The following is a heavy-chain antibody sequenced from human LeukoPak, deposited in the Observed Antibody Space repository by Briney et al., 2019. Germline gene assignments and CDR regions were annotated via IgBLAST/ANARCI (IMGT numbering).Heavy chain of an antibody. CDR3: ARGAMVRGVDYYYMDV. Sequence: PSETLSLTCTVSGGSISSYYWSWIRQPAGKGLEWIGRIYTSGSTNYNPSLKSRVTMSVDTSKNQFSQNLSSVTAADTAVYYCARGAMVRGVDYYYMDVWGKGTTVTVSS. D-gene: IGHD3-10*01. J-gene: IGHJ6*03. CDR1: GGSISSYY. CDR2: IYTSGST. V-gene: IGHV4-4*07.